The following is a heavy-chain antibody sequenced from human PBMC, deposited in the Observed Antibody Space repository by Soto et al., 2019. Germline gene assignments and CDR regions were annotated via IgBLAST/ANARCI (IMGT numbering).Heavy chain of an antibody. CDR1: GYTFTSYA. D-gene: IGHD3-10*01. J-gene: IGHJ5*02. Sequence: GASVKVSCKASGYTFTSYAMHWVRQAPGQRLEWMGWINAGNGNTKYSQKFQGRVTITRDTSASTAYMELSSLRSEDTAVYYCARTRDYYGSGSYGGNWFDPWGQGTLVTVSS. V-gene: IGHV1-3*01. CDR2: INAGNGNT. CDR3: ARTRDYYGSGSYGGNWFDP.